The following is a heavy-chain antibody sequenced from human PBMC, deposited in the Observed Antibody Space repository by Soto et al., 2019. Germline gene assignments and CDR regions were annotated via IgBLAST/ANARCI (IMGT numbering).Heavy chain of an antibody. Sequence: GASVKVSCKASGYTFTSYDINWVRQATGQGLEWMGWMNPNIGNTGYAQKFQGRVTMTRNTSISTAYMELSSLRSEDTAVYYCARGFWSKVDTAMEPYYYYYYMDVWGKGTTVTVSS. CDR2: MNPNIGNT. V-gene: IGHV1-8*01. CDR1: GYTFTSYD. CDR3: ARGFWSKVDTAMEPYYYYYYMDV. D-gene: IGHD5-18*01. J-gene: IGHJ6*03.